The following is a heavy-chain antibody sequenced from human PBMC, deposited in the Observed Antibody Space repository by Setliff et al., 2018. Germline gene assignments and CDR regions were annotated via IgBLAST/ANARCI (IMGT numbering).Heavy chain of an antibody. Sequence: SETLSLTCTVSGASISSGTYYWAWIRQPPGKGLEWIGRIHYRGTTYSNASLASRLTISVDTSKNQFSLKLSSVTAADTAVYYCARDHCSSTSCYVSYWGQGTLVTVSS. J-gene: IGHJ4*02. CDR2: IHYRGTT. D-gene: IGHD2-2*01. CDR3: ARDHCSSTSCYVSY. CDR1: GASISSGTYY. V-gene: IGHV4-39*02.